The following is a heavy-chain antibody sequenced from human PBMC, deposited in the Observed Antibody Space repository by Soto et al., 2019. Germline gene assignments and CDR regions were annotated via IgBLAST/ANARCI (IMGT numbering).Heavy chain of an antibody. V-gene: IGHV1-69*17. CDR1: GGTFSSYA. CDR3: ASSSLYGMDV. CDR2: VIPVFGLA. J-gene: IGHJ6*02. Sequence: QVQLVQSGAEVKKPGSSVKVSCKSSGGTFSSYAISWVRQAPGQGLEWMGGVIPVFGLATYAQKVQGRVTITADKSTNTAYMEVSSLRSEDTAVYYCASSSLYGMDVWGQGTTVTVSS.